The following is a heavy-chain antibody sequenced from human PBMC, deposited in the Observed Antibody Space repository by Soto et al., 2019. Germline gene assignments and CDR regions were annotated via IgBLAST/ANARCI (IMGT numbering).Heavy chain of an antibody. J-gene: IGHJ4*02. D-gene: IGHD4-17*01. V-gene: IGHV4-30-4*01. CDR3: LGTGTTDDY. Sequence: QVLLQESGPGLVKPSQTLSLTCTVSGASVTSGDYSWSCIRQPPGKGLEWIGYIYNNGGSYYNPSLKGRLTISIDTSKNHLSLKLNSVTAAATASYYCLGTGTTDDYWGRGTLVNVSS. CDR1: GASVTSGDYS. CDR2: IYNNGGS.